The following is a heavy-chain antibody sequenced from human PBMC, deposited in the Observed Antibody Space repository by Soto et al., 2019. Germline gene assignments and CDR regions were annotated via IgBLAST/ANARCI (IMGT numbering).Heavy chain of an antibody. V-gene: IGHV4-30-4*01. J-gene: IGHJ5*02. Sequence: QVQLQESGPGLVKPSQTLSLTCTVSGGSISSGDYYWSWIRQPPGKGLEWIGYIYYSGSTYYNPSLKRRVTISVDTSKNQFSLKLSSVTAADTAVYYCARVAITMVRGVTHSFDPWGQGTLVTVSS. CDR1: GGSISSGDYY. CDR3: ARVAITMVRGVTHSFDP. CDR2: IYYSGST. D-gene: IGHD3-10*01.